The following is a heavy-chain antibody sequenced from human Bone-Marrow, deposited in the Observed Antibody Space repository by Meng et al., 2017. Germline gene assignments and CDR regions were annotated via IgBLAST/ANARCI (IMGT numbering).Heavy chain of an antibody. J-gene: IGHJ4*02. CDR2: ISAYNGNT. CDR3: VSERGGGSFDY. V-gene: IGHV1-18*01. Sequence: QVQVVQSGAEVKEPGASVKVSCKASGYTFTTYGLSWVRQAPGQGLEWMGWISAYNGNTKYAQKVQGRVTMTRDTSTRTVYMELRNLRSDDTAVYYCVSERGGGSFDYWGQGTLVTVSS. CDR1: GYTFTTYG. D-gene: IGHD4-23*01.